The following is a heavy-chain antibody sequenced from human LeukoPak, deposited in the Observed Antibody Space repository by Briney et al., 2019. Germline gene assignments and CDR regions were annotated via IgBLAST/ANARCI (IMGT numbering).Heavy chain of an antibody. D-gene: IGHD3-3*01. CDR1: GFTFSSYA. Sequence: GASLRLSCAASGFTFSSYAMSWVRQAPGKGLEGVSAISGSGGSTYYAESVKGRFTISRDNSKNTLYLQMNSLRAEDTAVYYCAKDTDLWYFDYWGQGTLVTVSS. CDR3: AKDTDLWYFDY. J-gene: IGHJ4*02. CDR2: ISGSGGST. V-gene: IGHV3-23*01.